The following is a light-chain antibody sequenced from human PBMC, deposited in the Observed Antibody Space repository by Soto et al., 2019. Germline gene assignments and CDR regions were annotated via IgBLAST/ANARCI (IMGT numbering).Light chain of an antibody. CDR3: QQSYNIPLT. V-gene: IGKV1-39*01. CDR2: AAS. CDR1: ETISTY. Sequence: DIQMTQSPSSLSASVGDRVTITSRTSETISTYLSWYQQKPGQAPKLLIYAASSLRSGVPSRFSGSGTGTDFTLTISSLQPEDFATYYCQQSYNIPLTFGGGTKVEI. J-gene: IGKJ4*01.